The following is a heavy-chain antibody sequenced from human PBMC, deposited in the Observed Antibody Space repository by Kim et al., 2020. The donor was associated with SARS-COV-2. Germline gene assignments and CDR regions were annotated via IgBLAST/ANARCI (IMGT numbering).Heavy chain of an antibody. CDR1: GFTFDDYA. V-gene: IGHV3-9*01. D-gene: IGHD3-10*01. CDR2: ISWNSGSI. Sequence: GGSLRLSCAASGFTFDDYAMHWVRQAPGKDLEWVSGISWNSGSIGYADSVKGRFTISRDNAKNSLYLQMNSLRAEDTALYYCAKDSATPYGSGSYVVDYWGQGTLVTVSS. J-gene: IGHJ4*02. CDR3: AKDSATPYGSGSYVVDY.